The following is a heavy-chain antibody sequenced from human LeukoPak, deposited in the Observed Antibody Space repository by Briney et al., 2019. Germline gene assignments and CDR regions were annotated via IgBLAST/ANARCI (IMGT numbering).Heavy chain of an antibody. J-gene: IGHJ3*02. D-gene: IGHD2-8*01. Sequence: GGSLRPSCAPSGFTASSNYMSLVSQAPRKGPGGDSGIYSDDRTYYADSVKGRFTISRHTSKKTLYLQMNSLRAEDTAVYYCAREVMAKRRAFDIWGQGTVVTVSS. CDR1: GFTASSNY. CDR3: AREVMAKRRAFDI. V-gene: IGHV3-53*04. CDR2: IYSDDRT.